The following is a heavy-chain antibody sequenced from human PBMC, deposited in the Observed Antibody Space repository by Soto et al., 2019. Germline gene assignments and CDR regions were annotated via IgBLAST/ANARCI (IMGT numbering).Heavy chain of an antibody. Sequence: GGSLRLSCAASGFTFSSYGMHWVRQAPGKGLEWVAVISYDGSNKYYADSVKGRFTISRDNSKNTLYLQMNSLRAEDTAVYYCAKDARLEYIRGWLDYWGQGTRVTVSA. CDR3: AKDARLEYIRGWLDY. CDR2: ISYDGSNK. D-gene: IGHD6-19*01. V-gene: IGHV3-30*18. J-gene: IGHJ4*02. CDR1: GFTFSSYG.